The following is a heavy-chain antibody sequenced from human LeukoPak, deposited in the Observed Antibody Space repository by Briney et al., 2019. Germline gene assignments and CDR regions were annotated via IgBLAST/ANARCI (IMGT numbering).Heavy chain of an antibody. CDR1: GRSISGYY. D-gene: IGHD5-24*01. CDR2: IYYSGSA. CDR3: ARHTAEKYNWFDR. V-gene: IGHV4-59*08. Sequence: AAETLSLICTVSGRSISGYYWSWIRQPPGKGREWVGYIYYSGSANYNPSLKSRVTISVDTSKNQFSLKVSSVTAADTAVYYCARHTAEKYNWFDRWGQGTLVTVSS. J-gene: IGHJ5*02.